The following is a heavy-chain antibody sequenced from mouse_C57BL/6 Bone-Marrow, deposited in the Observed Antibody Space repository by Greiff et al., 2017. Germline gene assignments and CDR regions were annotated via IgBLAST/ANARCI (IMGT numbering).Heavy chain of an antibody. CDR3: ARRSLDN. Sequence: EVQLQQSGPELVKPGASVKISCKASGYKITDYYMNWVKQSHGKSLAWIGDLNPNNGGTSYNQKFKGKATLTADTSSSTAYMGLRSLTSEDSAVYYCARRSLDNWGQGTSVTVSS. V-gene: IGHV1-26*01. CDR1: GYKITDYY. CDR2: LNPNNGGT. J-gene: IGHJ4*01.